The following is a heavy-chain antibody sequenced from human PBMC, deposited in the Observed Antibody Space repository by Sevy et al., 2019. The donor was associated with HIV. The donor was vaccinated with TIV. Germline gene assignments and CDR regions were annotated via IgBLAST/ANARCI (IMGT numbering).Heavy chain of an antibody. CDR1: GFTFSDYY. CDR2: ISSSGTII. V-gene: IGHV3-11*01. CDR3: AREGEGDAFDI. Sequence: GGSLRLSCAASGFTFSDYYMSWIRQAPGKGLEWVSYISSSGTIIYYAYSVKGRFTISRDNAKNSLYLQMNSLRAEDTSVDYCAREGEGDAFDIWGQGTMVTVSS. J-gene: IGHJ3*02.